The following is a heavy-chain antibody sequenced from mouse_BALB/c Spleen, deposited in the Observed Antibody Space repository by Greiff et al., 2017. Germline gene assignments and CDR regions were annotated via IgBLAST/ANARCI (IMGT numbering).Heavy chain of an antibody. CDR1: GFTFSSFG. CDR2: ISSGSSTI. CDR3: ARWGNYYAMDY. V-gene: IGHV5-17*02. D-gene: IGHD2-1*01. Sequence: EVHLVESGGGLVQPGGSRKLSCAASGFTFSSFGMRWVRQAPEKGLEWVAYISSGSSTIYYADTVKGRFTISRDNPKNTLFLQMTSLRSEDTAMYYCARWGNYYAMDYWGQGTSVTVSS. J-gene: IGHJ4*01.